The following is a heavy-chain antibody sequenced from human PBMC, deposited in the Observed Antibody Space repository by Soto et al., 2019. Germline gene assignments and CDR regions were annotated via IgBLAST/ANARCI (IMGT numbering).Heavy chain of an antibody. CDR3: AKDTVTVTNVNWFDP. D-gene: IGHD4-4*01. J-gene: IGHJ5*02. V-gene: IGHV3-23*01. CDR2: ISGSGGST. Sequence: GWSLRLSCAASGFTFSSYAMSWVRQAPGKGLEWVSAISGSGGSTYYADSVKGRFTISRDNSKNTLYLQMNSLRAEDTAVYYCAKDTVTVTNVNWFDPWGQGTLVTVSS. CDR1: GFTFSSYA.